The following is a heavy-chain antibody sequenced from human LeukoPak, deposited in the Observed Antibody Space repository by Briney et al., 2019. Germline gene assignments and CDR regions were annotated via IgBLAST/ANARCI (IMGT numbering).Heavy chain of an antibody. CDR1: GGSFSGYY. J-gene: IGHJ6*02. CDR2: IYYSGST. Sequence: KSSETLSLTCAVYGGSFSGYYWSWIRQPPGKGLEWIGYIYYSGSTYYNPSLKSRVTISVDTSKNQFSLKLSSVTAADTAVYYCARWPSDYYGMDVWGQGTTVTVSS. V-gene: IGHV4-34*09. CDR3: ARWPSDYYGMDV.